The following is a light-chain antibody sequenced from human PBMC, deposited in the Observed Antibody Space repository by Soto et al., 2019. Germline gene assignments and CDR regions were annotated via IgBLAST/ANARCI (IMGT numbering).Light chain of an antibody. CDR3: QQRSNWPQT. J-gene: IGKJ1*01. Sequence: EMVLTQSPGTLSLSPGERASLSCRASQSVNSRYLAWYQQKPGQAPNLLIYGTSSRASGIPARFSGSGSGTDFTLTISSLEPEDFAVYYCQQRSNWPQTFGQGTKVDIK. CDR1: QSVNSRY. CDR2: GTS. V-gene: IGKV3-11*01.